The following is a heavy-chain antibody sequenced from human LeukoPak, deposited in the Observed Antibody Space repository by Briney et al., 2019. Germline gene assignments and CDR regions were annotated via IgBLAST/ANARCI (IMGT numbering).Heavy chain of an antibody. J-gene: IGHJ4*02. CDR2: INHSGST. V-gene: IGHV4-34*01. D-gene: IGHD3-10*01. Sequence: SETLSLTCAVYGGSFSGYYWSWIRQPPGKGLEWIGEINHSGSTNYNPSLKSRVTISVDTSKNQFSVKLSSVTAADTAVYYCARERITMVRATFDYWGQGTLVTVSS. CDR3: ARERITMVRATFDY. CDR1: GGSFSGYY.